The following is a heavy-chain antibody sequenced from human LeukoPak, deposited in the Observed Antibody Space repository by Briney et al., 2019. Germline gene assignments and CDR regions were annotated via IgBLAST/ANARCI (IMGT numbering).Heavy chain of an antibody. CDR2: IYYSGST. CDR3: ASGRMDWFDP. J-gene: IGHJ5*02. CDR1: GGSISSGGYY. V-gene: IGHV4-31*03. D-gene: IGHD1-14*01. Sequence: SQTLSLTCTVSGGSISSGGYYWSWTRQHPGKGLEWIGYIYYSGSTYYNPSLKSRVTISLDTSKNQFSLKLSSVTAADTAVYYCASGRMDWFDPWGQGTLVTVSS.